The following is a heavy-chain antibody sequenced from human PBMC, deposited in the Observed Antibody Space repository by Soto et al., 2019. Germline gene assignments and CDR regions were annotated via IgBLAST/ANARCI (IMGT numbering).Heavy chain of an antibody. V-gene: IGHV4-31*03. CDR2: IYYSGST. Sequence: QVQLQESGPGLVKPSQTLSLTCTVSGGSISSGGYYWSWIRQHPGKGLEWIGYIYYSGSTYYNPSLKRRVTISVDTSKNHFSLKLSSVTAADTAVYYCARGKGGIFGVVTPHWFDPWGQGTLVTVSS. CDR3: ARGKGGIFGVVTPHWFDP. J-gene: IGHJ5*02. CDR1: GGSISSGGYY. D-gene: IGHD3-3*01.